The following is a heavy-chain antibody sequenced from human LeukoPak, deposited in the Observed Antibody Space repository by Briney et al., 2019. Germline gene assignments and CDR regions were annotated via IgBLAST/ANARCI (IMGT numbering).Heavy chain of an antibody. CDR3: AREGGSYRPLDY. J-gene: IGHJ4*02. CDR1: GGSITQTNY. V-gene: IGHV4-4*02. Sequence: SETLSLTCDVSGGSITQTNYRPWVRQPPGTGLEWIGGVNLQGGTNYNPSLLRRVAISVDTSANHVSLQMTSVTAADTAVYYCAREGGSYRPLDYSGQGTLVTVSS. D-gene: IGHD3-16*02. CDR2: VNLQGGT.